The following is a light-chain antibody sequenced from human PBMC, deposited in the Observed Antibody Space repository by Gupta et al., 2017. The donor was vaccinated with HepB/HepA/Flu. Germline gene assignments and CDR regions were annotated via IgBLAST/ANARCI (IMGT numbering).Light chain of an antibody. V-gene: IGKV1-5*03. CDR3: QQENNYSQT. J-gene: IGKJ1*01. CDR2: KAS. CDR1: QNINVW. Sequence: DIQMTQSPSTLSASVGDRVTITCRASQNINVWLAWYQQKPGEAPKLLIYKASSLESGVPSRFSGSGSGTEFTLTISSLQPDDFATYFCQQENNYSQTLGQGTKVEIK.